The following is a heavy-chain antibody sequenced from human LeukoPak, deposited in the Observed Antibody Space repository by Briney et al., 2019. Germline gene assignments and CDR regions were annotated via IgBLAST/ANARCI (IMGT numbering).Heavy chain of an antibody. D-gene: IGHD3-10*01. V-gene: IGHV1-8*01. CDR2: VNPNSGNT. Sequence: ASVKVSCKASGYTFTSYDINWVRQATGQGLEWMGWVNPNSGNTGYAQKFQGRVTMTRNTSISTAYMELSSLRSEDTAVYYCARGITLWFGELSWFDPWGQGTLVTVSS. CDR3: ARGITLWFGELSWFDP. J-gene: IGHJ5*02. CDR1: GYTFTSYD.